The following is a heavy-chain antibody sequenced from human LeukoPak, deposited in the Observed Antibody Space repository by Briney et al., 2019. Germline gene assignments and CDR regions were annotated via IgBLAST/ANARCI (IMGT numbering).Heavy chain of an antibody. D-gene: IGHD1-26*01. J-gene: IGHJ6*02. CDR2: ISGSGGST. V-gene: IGHV3-23*01. Sequence: GGSLRLSCAASGFTFSSYAMSWVRQAPGKGLEWVSAISGSGGSTYYADSVKGRFTISRDNSKNTLYLQMNSLRAEDTAVYYCATWSYPSGYYYYGMDVWGQGTTVTVSS. CDR3: ATWSYPSGYYYYGMDV. CDR1: GFTFSSYA.